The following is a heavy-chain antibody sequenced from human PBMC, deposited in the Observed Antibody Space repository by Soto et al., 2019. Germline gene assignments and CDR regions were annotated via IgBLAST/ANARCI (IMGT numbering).Heavy chain of an antibody. CDR3: AREGYYDCWSGYYIYYYDYMDV. CDR2: ISSSSSYI. J-gene: IGHJ6*03. CDR1: GFTFSSYS. D-gene: IGHD3-3*01. V-gene: IGHV3-21*01. Sequence: EVQLVESGGGLVKPGGSLRLSCAASGFTFSSYSMNWVRQAPGKGLEWVSSISSSSSYIYYADSVKGRFTISRDNAKNSLYLQMNSLRAEDTAVYYCAREGYYDCWSGYYIYYYDYMDVWGKGTTVTVSS.